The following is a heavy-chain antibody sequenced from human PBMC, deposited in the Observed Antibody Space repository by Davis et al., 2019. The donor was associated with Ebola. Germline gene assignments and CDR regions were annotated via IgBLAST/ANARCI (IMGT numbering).Heavy chain of an antibody. Sequence: SLKISCAASGFTFDDYAMHWVRQAPGKGLEWVSGISWNSGSIGYADSVKGRFTISRDNAKNSLYLQMNSLRAEDTAVYYCARAGFRELFSYGMDVWGQGTTVTVSS. CDR3: ARAGFRELFSYGMDV. CDR2: ISWNSGSI. J-gene: IGHJ6*02. V-gene: IGHV3-9*01. CDR1: GFTFDDYA. D-gene: IGHD3-10*01.